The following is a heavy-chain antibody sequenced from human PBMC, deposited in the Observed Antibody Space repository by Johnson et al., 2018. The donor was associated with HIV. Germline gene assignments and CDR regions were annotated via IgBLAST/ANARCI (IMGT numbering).Heavy chain of an antibody. CDR1: GFTFSSYD. Sequence: VQLVESGGGLVQPGGSLRLSCAASGFTFSSYDMHWVRQATGKGLEWVSAIGTAGDTYYPGSVKGRFTISRETAKNSLYLQMNSLRDEETTVYYCVTADRGSAWGQGTTVTVSS. D-gene: IGHD1-26*01. CDR2: IGTAGDT. CDR3: VTADRGSA. V-gene: IGHV3-13*01. J-gene: IGHJ3*01.